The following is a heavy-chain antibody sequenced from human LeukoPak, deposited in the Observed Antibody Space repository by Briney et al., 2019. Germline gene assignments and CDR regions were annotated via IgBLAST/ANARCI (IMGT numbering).Heavy chain of an antibody. V-gene: IGHV3-23*01. CDR3: AKGGFYYDSSGYYYPS. Sequence: GGSLILSCAASGFTFSSYWMHWVRQAPGKGLEWVSSISGSGGTTHYADSVKGRFTISRDNSKNTLYLQMNSLRAEDTAVYYCAKGGFYYDSSGYYYPSWGQGTLVTVSS. CDR1: GFTFSSYW. J-gene: IGHJ4*02. D-gene: IGHD3-22*01. CDR2: ISGSGGTT.